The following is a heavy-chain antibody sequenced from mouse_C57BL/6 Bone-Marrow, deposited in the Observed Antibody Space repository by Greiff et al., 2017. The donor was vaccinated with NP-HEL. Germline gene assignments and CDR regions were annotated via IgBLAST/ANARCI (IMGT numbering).Heavy chain of an antibody. Sequence: DVMLVESGGGLVQPGGSLKLSCAASGFTFSDYYMYWVRQTPEKRLEWVAYISNGGGSTYYPDTVKGRFTISRDNAKNTLYLQMSRLKSEDTAMYYCARHGGRLPFAYWGQGTLVTVSA. V-gene: IGHV5-12*01. CDR3: ARHGGRLPFAY. CDR2: ISNGGGST. D-gene: IGHD3-2*02. J-gene: IGHJ3*01. CDR1: GFTFSDYY.